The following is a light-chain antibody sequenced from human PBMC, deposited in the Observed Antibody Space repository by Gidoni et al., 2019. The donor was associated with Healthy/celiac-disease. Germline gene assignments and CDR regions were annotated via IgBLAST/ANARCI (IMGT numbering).Light chain of an antibody. CDR3: QQYYSTPLT. V-gene: IGKV4-1*01. Sequence: SGMTHSPDSLPVSLGERATINCKFRQSVLYSSNNKNYLAWYQQKPGQPPKLLIYWASTRESGVPDRFSGSGSGTDFTLTISSLQAEDVAVYYCQQYYSTPLTFGPGTKVDIK. CDR2: WAS. CDR1: QSVLYSSNNKNY. J-gene: IGKJ3*01.